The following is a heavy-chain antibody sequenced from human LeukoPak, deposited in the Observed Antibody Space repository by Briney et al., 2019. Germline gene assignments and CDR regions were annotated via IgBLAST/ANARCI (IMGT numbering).Heavy chain of an antibody. J-gene: IGHJ4*02. CDR2: INSDGSST. D-gene: IGHD5-12*01. Sequence: GGSLRLSCAASGFTFSSYWMHWVHQAPGKGLVWVSRINSDGSSTSYADSVKGRFTISRDNAKNTLYLQMNSLRAEDTAVYYCARLPVAMRAFDYWGQGTLVTVSS. CDR1: GFTFSSYW. CDR3: ARLPVAMRAFDY. V-gene: IGHV3-74*01.